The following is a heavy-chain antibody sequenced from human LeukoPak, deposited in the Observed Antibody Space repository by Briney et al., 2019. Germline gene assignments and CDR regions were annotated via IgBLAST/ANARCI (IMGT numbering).Heavy chain of an antibody. Sequence: LGASLKISCKGSGSDFATYWIGWVRQMPGKGLEWVGIIYPADSDTRYSPSFQGHVTISADYSISTAYLQWSSLKASDTAIYYCARTLQSYGHNYFDPWGQGTLVTVSS. CDR1: GSDFATYW. CDR3: ARTLQSYGHNYFDP. CDR2: IYPADSDT. J-gene: IGHJ5*02. V-gene: IGHV5-51*01. D-gene: IGHD3-16*01.